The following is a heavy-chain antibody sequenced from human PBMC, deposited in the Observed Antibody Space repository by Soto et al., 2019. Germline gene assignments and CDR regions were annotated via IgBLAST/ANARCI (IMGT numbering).Heavy chain of an antibody. CDR2: ISYDGSNK. CDR1: GFTFSSYA. J-gene: IGHJ4*02. V-gene: IGHV3-30-3*01. D-gene: IGHD6-19*01. Sequence: GGSLRLSCAASGFTFSSYAMHWVRQAPGKGLEWVAVISYDGSNKYYADSVKGRFTISRDNSKNTLYLQMNSLRAEDTAVYYCARPNLASSGWYGPFDYWGQGTLVTVSS. CDR3: ARPNLASSGWYGPFDY.